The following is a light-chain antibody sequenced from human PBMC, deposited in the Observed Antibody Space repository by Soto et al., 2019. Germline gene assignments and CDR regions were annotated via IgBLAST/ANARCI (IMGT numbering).Light chain of an antibody. V-gene: IGKV3-15*01. Sequence: EIVMTQSPATLSVSPGERATLSCRASQSVRSNLAWYQQKPGQAPRLLIYGASTRATGISARFSGSGSGTEFTLTISSLQSEDFAVYFCQQYNIWPFTFGPGTKVDIK. J-gene: IGKJ3*01. CDR2: GAS. CDR3: QQYNIWPFT. CDR1: QSVRSN.